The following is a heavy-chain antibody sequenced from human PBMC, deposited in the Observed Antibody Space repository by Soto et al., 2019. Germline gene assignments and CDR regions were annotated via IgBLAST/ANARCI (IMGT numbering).Heavy chain of an antibody. Sequence: PSETLSLTCIVSGESISISSYYLGWIRQPPGKGLEWIGSIYYSGRTYYNPSFKSRVTISIDTSKNQFSLKLSSVTATDTAVYYCARQRTTVVTQAYFDHWGQGALVAVSS. CDR2: IYYSGRT. V-gene: IGHV4-39*01. J-gene: IGHJ4*02. CDR3: ARQRTTVVTQAYFDH. CDR1: GESISISSYY. D-gene: IGHD2-21*02.